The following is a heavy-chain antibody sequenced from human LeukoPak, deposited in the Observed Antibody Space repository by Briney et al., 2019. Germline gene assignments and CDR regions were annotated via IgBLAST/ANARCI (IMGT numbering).Heavy chain of an antibody. J-gene: IGHJ3*02. CDR3: ARDFLQMSDAFDI. CDR2: IYSGGST. D-gene: IGHD5-24*01. V-gene: IGHV3-66*01. Sequence: GGSLRLSCAASGFTVSSNYMSWVRQAPGKGLEWVSVIYSGGSTYYADSVKGRFTISRDNSKNTLSLQMNSLRAEDTAVYYCARDFLQMSDAFDIWGQGTMVTVSS. CDR1: GFTVSSNY.